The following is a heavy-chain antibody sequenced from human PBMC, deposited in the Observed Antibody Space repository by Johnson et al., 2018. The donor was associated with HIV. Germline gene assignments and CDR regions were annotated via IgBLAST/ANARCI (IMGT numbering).Heavy chain of an antibody. CDR2: ISYYGSNK. J-gene: IGHJ3*01. V-gene: IGHV3-30-3*01. D-gene: IGHD3-3*01. CDR3: ARDRKYNFWSGYDT. Sequence: QVQLVESGGGVVQPGRSLRLSCAASGFTFSSYAMHWVRQAPGKGLEWVAVISYYGSNKYYADSVKGRFTISRDNAEDSLYLQMDSLRAEDTALYYCARDRKYNFWSGYDTWGQGTMVSVSS. CDR1: GFTFSSYA.